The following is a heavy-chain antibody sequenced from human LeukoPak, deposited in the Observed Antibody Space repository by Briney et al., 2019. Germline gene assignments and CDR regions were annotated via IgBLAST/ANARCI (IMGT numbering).Heavy chain of an antibody. Sequence: YPGGSLRLSCVGSGFNFGIYEMNWVRQAPGKGLEWLSYIDSRDSTTHYADSVKGRFTISRDNAKNSLYLQMNSLRVEDTAVYYCARDGTPNYGSGWVYMDVWGEGTTVTISS. CDR2: IDSRDSTT. J-gene: IGHJ6*03. V-gene: IGHV3-48*03. CDR3: ARDGTPNYGSGWVYMDV. D-gene: IGHD6-25*01. CDR1: GFNFGIYE.